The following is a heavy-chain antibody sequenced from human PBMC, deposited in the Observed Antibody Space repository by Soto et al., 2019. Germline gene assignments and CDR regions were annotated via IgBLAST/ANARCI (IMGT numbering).Heavy chain of an antibody. Sequence: SETLSLTCTVSGGSISSGGYYWSWIRQHPGKGLEWIGYIYYSGSTYYNYYNPSLKSRVTISVATSKNQFSLMLSSVTAADTAVYYCARWWSGSRQGFDPWGQGTLVTVSS. CDR1: GGSISSGGYY. J-gene: IGHJ5*02. V-gene: IGHV4-31*03. CDR3: ARWWSGSRQGFDP. D-gene: IGHD3-3*01. CDR2: IYYSGSTYYN.